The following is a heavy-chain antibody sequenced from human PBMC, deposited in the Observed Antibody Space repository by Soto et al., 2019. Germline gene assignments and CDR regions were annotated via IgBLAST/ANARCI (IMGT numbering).Heavy chain of an antibody. J-gene: IGHJ6*02. V-gene: IGHV3-30*18. CDR1: GFTFSSYG. Sequence: GESLKISCAASGFTFSSYGMHWVRQAPGKGLEWVAVISYDGSNKYYADSVKGRFTISRDNSKNTLYLQMNSLRAEDTAVYYCAKDIVATTLKYYYYYYGMDVWGQGTTVTVSS. CDR3: AKDIVATTLKYYYYYYGMDV. CDR2: ISYDGSNK. D-gene: IGHD5-12*01.